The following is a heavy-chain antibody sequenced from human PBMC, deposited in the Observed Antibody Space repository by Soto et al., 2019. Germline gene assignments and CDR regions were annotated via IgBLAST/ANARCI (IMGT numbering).Heavy chain of an antibody. Sequence: PSETLSLTCTVSGGSISSGDYYWSWIRQPPGKGLEWIGYIYYSGSTYYNPSLKSRVTISVDTSKNQFSLKLSSVTAADTAVYYCARYGCSSLYFHNYRVQGTLVTVSS. CDR3: ARYGCSSLYFHNY. D-gene: IGHD6-13*01. J-gene: IGHJ4*02. CDR1: GGSISSGDYY. CDR2: IYYSGST. V-gene: IGHV4-30-4*01.